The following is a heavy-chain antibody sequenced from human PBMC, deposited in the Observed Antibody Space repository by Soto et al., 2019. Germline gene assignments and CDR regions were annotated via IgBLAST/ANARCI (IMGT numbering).Heavy chain of an antibody. J-gene: IGHJ3*02. CDR1: GFTFSSYS. CDR2: ISSSSSYI. V-gene: IGHV3-21*01. D-gene: IGHD7-27*01. CDR3: ARNWGKRNGAFDI. Sequence: GGSLRLSCAASGFTFSSYSMNWVRQAPGKGLEWVSSISSSSSYIYCADSVKGRFTISRDNAKNSLYLQMNSLRAEDTAVYYCARNWGKRNGAFDIWGQGTMVTVSS.